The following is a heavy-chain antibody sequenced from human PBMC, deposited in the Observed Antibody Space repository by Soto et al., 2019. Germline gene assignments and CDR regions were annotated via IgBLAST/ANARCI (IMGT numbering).Heavy chain of an antibody. V-gene: IGHV1-46*01. D-gene: IGHD6-13*01. CDR1: RYTFTSFH. CDR3: ARIAAAGLTYFDF. CDR2: INPSTGGT. J-gene: IGHJ4*02. Sequence: ASVKVSCKASRYTFTSFHMHWVREAPGQGLKWMGVINPSTGGTSYEQKFQGRVTMTRDTSTSTVYMVLSSLRSEDTAVYYCARIAAAGLTYFDFWGQGTPVTVSS.